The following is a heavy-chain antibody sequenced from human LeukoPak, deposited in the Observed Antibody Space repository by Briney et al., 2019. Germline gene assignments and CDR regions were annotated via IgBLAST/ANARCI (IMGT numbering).Heavy chain of an antibody. D-gene: IGHD3-10*01. CDR1: GGSFSVCY. CDR3: ARGRDVGRSRGFIPYGMDV. CDR2: VSDGGGT. Sequence: SETLSLTCAVSGGSFSVCYWGWLRQPPGKGLEWIGEVSDGGGTDYNPSLKSRVTMSVDTSKNQFSLRLSSVTAADSAVYYCARGRDVGRSRGFIPYGMDVWGQGTTVIVSS. J-gene: IGHJ6*02. V-gene: IGHV4-34*01.